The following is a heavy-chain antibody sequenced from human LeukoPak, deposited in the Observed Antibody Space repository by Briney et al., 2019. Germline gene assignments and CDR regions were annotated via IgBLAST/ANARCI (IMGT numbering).Heavy chain of an antibody. D-gene: IGHD3-9*01. V-gene: IGHV3-23*01. CDR3: VIWGDYDVLTGYYVPDY. CDR2: ITGSGTST. J-gene: IGHJ4*02. Sequence: GASLRLSCVASGFTFSNYAMSWVRQAPGKGLEWVSAITGSGTSTYYADSLKGRFTISRDNSKNAVFLQMNSLRHEDTAIYYCVIWGDYDVLTGYYVPDYWGQGTLVTVSS. CDR1: GFTFSNYA.